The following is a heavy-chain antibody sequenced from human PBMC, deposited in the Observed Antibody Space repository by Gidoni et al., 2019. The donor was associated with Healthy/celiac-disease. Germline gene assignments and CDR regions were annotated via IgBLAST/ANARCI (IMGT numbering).Heavy chain of an antibody. J-gene: IGHJ3*02. V-gene: IGHV4-61*02. CDR2: IYTSGST. Sequence: QVQLQESGPGLVKPSQTLSLTCTVSGGSISSGSYYWSWIRQPAGKGLEWIGRIYTSGSTNYNPSLKSRVTISVDTSKNQFSLKLSSVTAADTAVYYCARAHTTKPLRFLEWSEAFDIWGQGTMVTVSS. CDR3: ARAHTTKPLRFLEWSEAFDI. D-gene: IGHD3-3*01. CDR1: GGSISSGSYY.